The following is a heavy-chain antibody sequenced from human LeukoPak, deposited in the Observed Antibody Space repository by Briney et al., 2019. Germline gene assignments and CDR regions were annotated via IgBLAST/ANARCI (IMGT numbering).Heavy chain of an antibody. V-gene: IGHV1-46*01. CDR1: GYTFTSYY. CDR2: INPNGGSR. J-gene: IGHJ3*02. Sequence: ASVKVSCKASGYTFTSYYMHWVRQAPGQGLEWMGIINPNGGSRSYAQKFQGRVTMTRDTSTSTAYMELSSLRSEDTAVYYCARSTLSWDAFDIWGQGTMVTVSS. CDR3: ARSTLSWDAFDI. D-gene: IGHD6-13*01.